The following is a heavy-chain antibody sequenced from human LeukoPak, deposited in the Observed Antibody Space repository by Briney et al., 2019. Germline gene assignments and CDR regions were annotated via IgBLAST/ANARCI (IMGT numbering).Heavy chain of an antibody. CDR1: GYTFTGYY. J-gene: IGHJ4*02. CDR3: ARVDIAARVPDY. V-gene: IGHV1-2*02. CDR2: INPNSGGT. Sequence: ASVKVSCKASGYTFTGYYMHWVRQAPGQGLEWMGWINPNSGGTNYAQKFQGRVPMTRDTSISTAYMELSRLRSDDTAVYYCARVDIAARVPDYWGQGTLVTVSS. D-gene: IGHD6-6*01.